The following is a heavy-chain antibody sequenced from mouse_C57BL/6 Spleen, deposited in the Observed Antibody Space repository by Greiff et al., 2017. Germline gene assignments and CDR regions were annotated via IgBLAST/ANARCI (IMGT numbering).Heavy chain of an antibody. V-gene: IGHV1-59*01. CDR3: AELRFDY. Sequence: QVQLQQPGAELVRPGTSVKLSCKASGYTFTSYWMHWVKQRPGQGLEWIGVIDPSDSYTNYNQKFKGKATLTVDTSSSTAYMQLSSLTSDDSAVYYCAELRFDYWGQGTTLTVSS. CDR2: IDPSDSYT. J-gene: IGHJ2*01. D-gene: IGHD2-4*01. CDR1: GYTFTSYW.